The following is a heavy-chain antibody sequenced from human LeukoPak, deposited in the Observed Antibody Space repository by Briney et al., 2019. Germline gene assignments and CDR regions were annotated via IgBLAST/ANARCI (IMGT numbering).Heavy chain of an antibody. CDR2: ISWNSGSI. J-gene: IGHJ4*02. Sequence: PGGSLRLSCAASGFTFDDYAMHWVRQAPGKGLEWASGISWNSGSIGYADSVKGRFTISRDNAKNSLYLQMNSLRAEDTALYYCAKDRYSSSLGELDYWGQGTLVTVSS. CDR1: GFTFDDYA. V-gene: IGHV3-9*01. D-gene: IGHD6-13*01. CDR3: AKDRYSSSLGELDY.